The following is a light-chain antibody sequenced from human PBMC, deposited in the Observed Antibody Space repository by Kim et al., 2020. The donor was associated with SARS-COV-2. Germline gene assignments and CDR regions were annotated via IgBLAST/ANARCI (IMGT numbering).Light chain of an antibody. CDR3: QRYKSAPWT. Sequence: ASIGDRVSITCRSSQGISNLLAWYQQKPGKVPKLLIYAASVLQSGVPSRFSGSGSGTDFSLTINSLQPEDVATYYCQRYKSAPWTFGQGTKVDIK. CDR1: QGISNL. CDR2: AAS. V-gene: IGKV1-27*01. J-gene: IGKJ1*01.